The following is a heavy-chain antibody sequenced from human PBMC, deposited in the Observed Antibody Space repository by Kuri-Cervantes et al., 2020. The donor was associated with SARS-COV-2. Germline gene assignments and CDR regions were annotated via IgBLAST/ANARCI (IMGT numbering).Heavy chain of an antibody. D-gene: IGHD2-15*01. CDR1: GGSISSYY. CDR3: ARGRYCSGGSCYRYYYYGMNV. V-gene: IGHV4-59*12. CDR2: IYYSGST. Sequence: GSLRLSCTVSGGSISSYYWSWIRQPPGKGLEWIGYIYYSGSTNYNPSLKSRVTISVDTSKNQFSLKLSSVTAADTAVYYCARGRYCSGGSCYRYYYYGMNVWARGPS. J-gene: IGHJ6*02.